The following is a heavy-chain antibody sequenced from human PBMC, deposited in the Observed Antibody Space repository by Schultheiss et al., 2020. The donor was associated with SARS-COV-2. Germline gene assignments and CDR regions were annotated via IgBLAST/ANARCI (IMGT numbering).Heavy chain of an antibody. Sequence: GESLKISCAASGFTFSSYWMHWVRQAPGKGLVWVSRINADGTSTDYADSVKGRFTISRDKSKNTVYLQMNGLRVEDTAIYYCAKDLSSGWSSDCIDHWGPGTLVTVSS. J-gene: IGHJ4*02. CDR3: AKDLSSGWSSDCIDH. D-gene: IGHD6-19*01. CDR1: GFTFSSYW. CDR2: INADGTST. V-gene: IGHV3-74*01.